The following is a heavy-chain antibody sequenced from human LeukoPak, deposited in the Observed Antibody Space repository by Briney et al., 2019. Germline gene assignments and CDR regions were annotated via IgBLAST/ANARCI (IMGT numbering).Heavy chain of an antibody. CDR3: ARHEYSGLYGDYEDY. V-gene: IGHV5-51*01. J-gene: IGHJ4*02. CDR1: GYSFTSYW. D-gene: IGHD4-17*01. Sequence: GESLKISCKGSGYSFTSYWIGWVRQMPGKGLEWMGIIYPGDSDTRYSPSIQGQVTISADKSISTAYLQWSSLKASDTAMYYCARHEYSGLYGDYEDYWGQGTLVTVSS. CDR2: IYPGDSDT.